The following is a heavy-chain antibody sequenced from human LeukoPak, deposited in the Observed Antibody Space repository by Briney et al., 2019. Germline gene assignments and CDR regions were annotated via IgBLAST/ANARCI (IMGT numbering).Heavy chain of an antibody. CDR1: GFTVSSNY. V-gene: IGHV3-69-1*01. J-gene: IGHJ4*02. D-gene: IGHD5-18*01. Sequence: PGGSLRLSCAASGFTVSSNYMNWVRQAPGKGLEWVSSISSSSYIYYADSVKGRFTISRDNAKNSLYLQMNSLRAEDTAVYYCARDEPSPLYSYGQPDYWGQGTLVTVSS. CDR3: ARDEPSPLYSYGQPDY. CDR2: ISSSSYI.